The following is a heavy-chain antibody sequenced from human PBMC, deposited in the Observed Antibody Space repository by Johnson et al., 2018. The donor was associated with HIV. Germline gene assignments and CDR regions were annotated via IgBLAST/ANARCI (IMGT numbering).Heavy chain of an antibody. CDR1: GFTFSSYA. Sequence: QVKLVESGGGVVQPGRSLRLSCAASGFTFSSYAMNWVRQAPGKGLEWVAVISYDGGNKYYTDSVKGRFTISRDNSKNTMYLQMNSLRPEETAVYFCVRGGGCGGDCYSVYDAFDIWGQGTMVTVSS. D-gene: IGHD2-21*01. J-gene: IGHJ3*02. CDR2: ISYDGGNK. CDR3: VRGGGCGGDCYSVYDAFDI. V-gene: IGHV3-30*04.